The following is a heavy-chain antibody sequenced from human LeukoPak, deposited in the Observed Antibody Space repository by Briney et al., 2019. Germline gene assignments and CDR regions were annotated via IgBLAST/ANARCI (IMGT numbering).Heavy chain of an antibody. Sequence: ASVKVSCKASGYTFTSYDINWVRQATGQGLEWMGWMNPNSGNTGYAQKFQGRVTMTRNTSISTAYMELSSLRSEDTAVYYCARDRSYSSSWYTYYYYYYMDVWGKGTTVTVSS. CDR2: MNPNSGNT. V-gene: IGHV1-8*01. CDR3: ARDRSYSSSWYTYYYYYYMDV. CDR1: GYTFTSYD. D-gene: IGHD6-13*01. J-gene: IGHJ6*03.